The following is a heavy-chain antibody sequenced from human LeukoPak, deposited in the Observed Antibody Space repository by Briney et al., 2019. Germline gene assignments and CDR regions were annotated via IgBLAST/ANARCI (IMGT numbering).Heavy chain of an antibody. J-gene: IGHJ6*02. CDR1: GFTFSRYW. D-gene: IGHD6-13*01. Sequence: GGSLRLSCAASGFTFSRYWMSWVRQAPGKGLEWVANIKEDGSEKNHVDSVKGRFTISRNNAKNSLYLQMNSLRVEDTAVYYCAREIPQQLVAMDVWGQGTTVTVSS. CDR2: IKEDGSEK. V-gene: IGHV3-7*04. CDR3: AREIPQQLVAMDV.